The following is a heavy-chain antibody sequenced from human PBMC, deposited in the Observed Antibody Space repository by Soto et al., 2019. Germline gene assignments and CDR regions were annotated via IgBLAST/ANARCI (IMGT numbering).Heavy chain of an antibody. D-gene: IGHD2-15*01. V-gene: IGHV1-8*01. J-gene: IGHJ5*02. CDR2: MNPNSGDT. Sequence: ASVKVSCKASGYTFTNYETIWVRQATGQGLEWVGWMNPNSGDTVYAEKFQGRVTLTRDTSISTAYMELSSLRYEDTAVYYCARGRGGHCSGGKCYPFLDPWGQGTLVTVSS. CDR3: ARGRGGHCSGGKCYPFLDP. CDR1: GYTFTNYE.